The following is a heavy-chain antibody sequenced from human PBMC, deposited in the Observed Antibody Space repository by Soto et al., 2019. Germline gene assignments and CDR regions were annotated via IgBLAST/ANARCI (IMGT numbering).Heavy chain of an antibody. D-gene: IGHD1-26*01. Sequence: SETLSLTCAVYGGSFSGYYWSWIRQPPGKGLEWIGEINHSGSTNYNPSLKSRVTISVDTSKNQFSLKLSSVTAADTAVYYCATAEEYQVGATQIDYWGQGTLVTVSS. V-gene: IGHV4-34*01. CDR2: INHSGST. J-gene: IGHJ4*02. CDR1: GGSFSGYY. CDR3: ATAEEYQVGATQIDY.